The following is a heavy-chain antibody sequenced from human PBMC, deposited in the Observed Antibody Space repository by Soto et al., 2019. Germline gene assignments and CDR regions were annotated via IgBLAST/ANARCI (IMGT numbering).Heavy chain of an antibody. Sequence: SETLSLTCAVYDTSFSGYYWSWIRQPPGKGLEWIGEIFHGGSTDYSPSLKSRVTISVDTSKNQFSLELSSVTAADTAVYYCARPNYDINTFYSFFDYWGQGTLVTVSS. CDR2: IFHGGST. V-gene: IGHV4-34*12. CDR1: DTSFSGYY. J-gene: IGHJ4*02. D-gene: IGHD3-22*01. CDR3: ARPNYDINTFYSFFDY.